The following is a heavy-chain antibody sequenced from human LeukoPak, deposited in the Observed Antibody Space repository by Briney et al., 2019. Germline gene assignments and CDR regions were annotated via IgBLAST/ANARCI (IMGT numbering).Heavy chain of an antibody. CDR1: GFTFSDYW. CDR2: ISSSSSFI. J-gene: IGHJ4*02. V-gene: IGHV3-21*01. CDR3: ARDWVDY. Sequence: PGGSLRLSCAASGFTFSDYWMHWVRHAPGKGLEWVSSISSSSSFIYYADSVKGRFTISRDNAKNSLYLQMNSLRAEDTAVYYCARDWVDYWGQGTLVTVSS. D-gene: IGHD3-16*01.